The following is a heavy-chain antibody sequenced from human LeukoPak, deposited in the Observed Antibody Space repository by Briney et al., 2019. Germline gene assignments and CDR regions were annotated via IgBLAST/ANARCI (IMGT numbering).Heavy chain of an antibody. CDR1: GGSISSYY. CDR3: ARISSGGDRYWYFDL. D-gene: IGHD4-17*01. V-gene: IGHV2-70*11. CDR2: IDWDDDK. J-gene: IGHJ2*01. Sequence: TLSLTCTVSGGSISSYYWSWIRQPPGKALEWLARIDWDDDKYYSTSLKTRLTISKDTSKNQVVLTMTNMDPVDTATYYCARISSGGDRYWYFDLWGRGTLVTVSS.